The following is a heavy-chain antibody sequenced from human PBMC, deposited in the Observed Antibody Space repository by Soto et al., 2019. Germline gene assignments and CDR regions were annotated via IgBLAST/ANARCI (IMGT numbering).Heavy chain of an antibody. CDR3: ARDSPGGGYYYGMDV. CDR1: GGSFSSYA. V-gene: IGHV1-69*05. J-gene: IGHJ6*02. D-gene: IGHD2-15*01. CDR2: LVPVLGTS. Sequence: VASVKVSCKASGGSFSSYAISWLRQSPGQGLEWMGGLVPVLGTSNSAQKFQGRVAFSTDDSTATAYMELSSLRSEDTAVYYCARDSPGGGYYYGMDVWGQGTTVTVS.